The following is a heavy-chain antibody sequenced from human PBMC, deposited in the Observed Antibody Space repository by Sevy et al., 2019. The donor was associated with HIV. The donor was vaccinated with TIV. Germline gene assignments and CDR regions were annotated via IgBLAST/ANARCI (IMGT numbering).Heavy chain of an antibody. Sequence: SETLSLTCTVSGGSINNYFWSWIRQPPGKGLEWIGYIYYSGSTNYNPSLKSRVTISVDTSKNQLSLKLSSVTAADTAEYYCARESIGAVGDFDYWGQGTLVTVSS. V-gene: IGHV4-59*01. CDR1: GGSINNYF. CDR2: IYYSGST. D-gene: IGHD6-13*01. J-gene: IGHJ4*02. CDR3: ARESIGAVGDFDY.